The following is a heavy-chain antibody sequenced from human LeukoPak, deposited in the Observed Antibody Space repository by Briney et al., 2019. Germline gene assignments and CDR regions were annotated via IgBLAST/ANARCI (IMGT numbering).Heavy chain of an antibody. CDR1: GDSISTSSYY. CDR2: IYYSGST. CDR3: ARHKDYYYSYMDV. V-gene: IGHV4-39*01. Sequence: SETLSLTCSVSGDSISTSSYYWGWIRQPPGKGLEWIGTIYYSGSTYYNPSLTSRVTISVDTSKNQFSLKLSSVTAADAAVYYCARHKDYYYSYMDVWGKGTTVTISS. J-gene: IGHJ6*03.